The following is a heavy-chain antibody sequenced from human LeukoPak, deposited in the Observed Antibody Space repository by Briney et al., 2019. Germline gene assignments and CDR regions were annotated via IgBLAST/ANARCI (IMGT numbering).Heavy chain of an antibody. J-gene: IGHJ5*02. CDR3: ARTVYSSSWTRYYWFDP. D-gene: IGHD6-13*01. CDR2: VFHSGST. CDR1: GGSISSSNW. V-gene: IGHV4-4*02. Sequence: SETLSLTCVVSGGSISSSNWWSWVRQPPGKGLEWIGEVFHSGSTNYNPSLKSRVTISVDKSKNQLSLKLSSVTAADTAVYYCARTVYSSSWTRYYWFDPWGQGTLVTVSS.